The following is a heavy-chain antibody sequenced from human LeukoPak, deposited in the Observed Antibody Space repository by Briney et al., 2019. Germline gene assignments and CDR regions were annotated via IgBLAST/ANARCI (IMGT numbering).Heavy chain of an antibody. V-gene: IGHV1-18*01. Sequence: ASVKVSCKASGYTFTSYGISWVRQAPGQGLEWMGWISAYNGNTNYAQKLQGRVTMTTDTSTSTAYMELRSLRSDDTAVYYCARDSEMATAYPQGYWGQGTLVTVSS. CDR1: GYTFTSYG. J-gene: IGHJ4*02. CDR2: ISAYNGNT. D-gene: IGHD5-24*01. CDR3: ARDSEMATAYPQGY.